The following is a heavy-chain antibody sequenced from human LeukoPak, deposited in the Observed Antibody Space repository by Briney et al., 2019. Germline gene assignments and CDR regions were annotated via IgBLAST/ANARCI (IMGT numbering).Heavy chain of an antibody. J-gene: IGHJ4*02. D-gene: IGHD1-26*01. CDR1: GFTVSNNY. CDR2: ITADGTNK. CDR3: AREVKWELPDY. Sequence: GGSLRLSCAASGFTVSNNYMRWVRQAPGKGLEWVSYITADGTNKYDAVSVKGRFTISRDNAKNSLYLQMNSLRVDDTAIYYCAREVKWELPDYWGQGTLVTVSS. V-gene: IGHV3-11*04.